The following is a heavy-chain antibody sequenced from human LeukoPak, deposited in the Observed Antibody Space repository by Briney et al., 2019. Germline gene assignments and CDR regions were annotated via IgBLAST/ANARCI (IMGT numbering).Heavy chain of an antibody. D-gene: IGHD2-2*01. CDR3: ARDVCSSSSCYDY. Sequence: SETLSLTCTVSGGSVSSGGYYWSWIRQPPGKGLEWIGYIHNSGSANYNPSLKSRVTISVDTSKNQFSLKLSSVTAADTAVYYCARDVCSSSSCYDYWGQGTTVTVSS. CDR1: GGSVSSGGYY. CDR2: IHNSGSA. V-gene: IGHV4-61*08. J-gene: IGHJ4*03.